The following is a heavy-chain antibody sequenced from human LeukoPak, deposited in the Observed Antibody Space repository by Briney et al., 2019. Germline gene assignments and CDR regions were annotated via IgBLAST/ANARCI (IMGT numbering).Heavy chain of an antibody. J-gene: IGHJ4*02. D-gene: IGHD3/OR15-3a*01. V-gene: IGHV3-11*05. Sequence: GGSLRLSCAASGFTFSDYYMSWIRQAPGKGLEWVSYISSSSSYTKNADAVKGRFTISRDNAKKSVYLQMNSLRAEDTAVYYCGRGRWTSDYWGQGTLVTVYS. CDR2: ISSSSSYT. CDR1: GFTFSDYY. CDR3: GRGRWTSDY.